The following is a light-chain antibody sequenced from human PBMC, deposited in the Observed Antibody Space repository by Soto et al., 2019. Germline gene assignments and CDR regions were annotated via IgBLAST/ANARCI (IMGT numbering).Light chain of an antibody. Sequence: EIVLTQSPGTLSLSPGERATFSCRASQSVSSSYIAWYQQKRGQAPRRLIYGASIRATGIPDRFSGSGSGTDFTLTISRLEPEDFALYYCQQYDASPLTFGPGTKVDIK. CDR1: QSVSSSY. V-gene: IGKV3-20*01. CDR2: GAS. J-gene: IGKJ3*01. CDR3: QQYDASPLT.